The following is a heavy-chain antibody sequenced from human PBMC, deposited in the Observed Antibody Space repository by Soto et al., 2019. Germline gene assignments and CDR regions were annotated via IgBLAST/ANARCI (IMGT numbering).Heavy chain of an antibody. D-gene: IGHD6-6*01. V-gene: IGHV6-1*01. Sequence: SQTLSLTCAISGDSVSSNSAAWNWIRQSPSRGLEWLGRTYYRSKWYNDYAVSVKSRITINPDTSKNQFSLQLNSVTPEDTAVYYCARDGSADSSSSSGYYYYGMDVWGQGTTVTVSS. CDR3: ARDGSADSSSSSGYYYYGMDV. CDR1: GDSVSSNSAA. CDR2: TYYRSKWYN. J-gene: IGHJ6*02.